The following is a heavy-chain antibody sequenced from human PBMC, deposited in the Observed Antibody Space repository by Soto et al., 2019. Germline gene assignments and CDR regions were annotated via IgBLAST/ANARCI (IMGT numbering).Heavy chain of an antibody. J-gene: IGHJ4*02. CDR3: ATYLTPYTFDY. V-gene: IGHV4-4*02. CDR1: GGSINSNW. Sequence: SETLSLTCAVSGGSINSNWWSWVRQPPGEGLEWIGEIFHSGTVRYNPSLKSRATMSVDKSKNQLSLKVTSVTAADTAVYYCATYLTPYTFDYWGLGTLVTVSS. D-gene: IGHD2-15*01. CDR2: IFHSGTV.